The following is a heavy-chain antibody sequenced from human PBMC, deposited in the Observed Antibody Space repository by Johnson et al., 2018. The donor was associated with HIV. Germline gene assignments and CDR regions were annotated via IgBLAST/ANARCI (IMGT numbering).Heavy chain of an antibody. J-gene: IGHJ3*02. CDR3: ARDVAGIYDAFDI. CDR2: ISYDGSNK. Sequence: QMLLVESGGGVVQPGRSLRLSCAASGFTFSSYAMHWVRQAPGKGLEWVAVISYDGSNKYYADSVKGRFTISRYNSKNTLYLQMNSLRVEDTAMYYCARDVAGIYDAFDIWGQGTMVTVSS. D-gene: IGHD1-1*01. V-gene: IGHV3-30*04. CDR1: GFTFSSYA.